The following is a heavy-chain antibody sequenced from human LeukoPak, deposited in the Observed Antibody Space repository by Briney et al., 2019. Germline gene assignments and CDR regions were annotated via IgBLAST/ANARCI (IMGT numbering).Heavy chain of an antibody. CDR1: GGTFSSYA. J-gene: IGHJ5*02. CDR2: IIPIFGTA. D-gene: IGHD2-15*01. Sequence: ASVKVSCKASGGTFSSYAISWVRQAPGRGLEWMGGIIPIFGTANYAQKFQGRVTITADESTSTAYVELSSLRSEDTAVYYCARGVIVAIHNWFDPWGQGTLVTVSS. V-gene: IGHV1-69*13. CDR3: ARGVIVAIHNWFDP.